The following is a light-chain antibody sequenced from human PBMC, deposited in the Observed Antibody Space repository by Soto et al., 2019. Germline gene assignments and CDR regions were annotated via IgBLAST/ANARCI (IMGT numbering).Light chain of an antibody. CDR3: QQFHNWPPIT. J-gene: IGKJ5*01. CDR1: QSISSN. Sequence: EIVLTNSPGTLSLSTGERASVSCRASQSISSNYVAWYQQKPGQAPRLLIYGASTRATGIPARFSGSGSGTEFTLTISILQSEDFAVYYCQQFHNWPPITFGHVTRLEIK. CDR2: GAS. V-gene: IGKV3-15*01.